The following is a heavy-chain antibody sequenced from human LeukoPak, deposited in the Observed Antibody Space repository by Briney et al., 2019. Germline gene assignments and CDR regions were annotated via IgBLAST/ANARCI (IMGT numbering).Heavy chain of an antibody. CDR1: GFTFSSLA. CDR3: AKDERGTGSANYYYYFDY. J-gene: IGHJ4*02. Sequence: GRSLRLSCAASGFTFSSLAMHWVRQAPGKGLEWVAVISYDEGNKYYADSVKGRFTISRDNSKNTLDLQMNSLTVEDTAVYYCAKDERGTGSANYYYYFDYWGQGTLVTVSS. D-gene: IGHD3-10*01. CDR2: ISYDEGNK. V-gene: IGHV3-30*18.